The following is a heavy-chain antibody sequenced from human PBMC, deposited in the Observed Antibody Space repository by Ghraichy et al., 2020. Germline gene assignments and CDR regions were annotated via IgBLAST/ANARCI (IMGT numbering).Heavy chain of an antibody. J-gene: IGHJ6*03. D-gene: IGHD6-13*01. CDR2: IYHSGST. Sequence: SETLSLTCAVSGYSISSGYYWGWIRQPPGKGLEWIGSIYHSGSTYYNPSLKSRVTISVDTSKNQFSLKLSYVTAADTAVYYCARDSSSWYSYYYYYMDVWGKGTTVTVSS. V-gene: IGHV4-38-2*01. CDR3: ARDSSSWYSYYYYYMDV. CDR1: GYSISSGYY.